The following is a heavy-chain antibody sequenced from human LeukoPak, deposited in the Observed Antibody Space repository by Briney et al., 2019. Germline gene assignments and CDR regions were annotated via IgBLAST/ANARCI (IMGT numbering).Heavy chain of an antibody. CDR2: IYYSGST. J-gene: IGHJ6*02. V-gene: IGHV4-59*08. D-gene: IGHD2-2*01. Sequence: SETLSLTCTVSGGSISSYYWSWIRQPPGKGLEWIGYIYYSGSTNYNPSLKSRVTKSVDTSKNQFSLKLSSVTAADTAVYYCALTSLPCSSTSCYDYYYYYGMDVWGQGTTVTVSS. CDR3: ALTSLPCSSTSCYDYYYYYGMDV. CDR1: GGSISSYY.